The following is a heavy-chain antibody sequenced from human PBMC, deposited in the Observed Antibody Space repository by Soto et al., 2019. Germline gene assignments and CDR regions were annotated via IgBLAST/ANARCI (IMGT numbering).Heavy chain of an antibody. J-gene: IGHJ4*02. D-gene: IGHD2-2*01. CDR3: ARATRGYCSSTSCYVPDY. CDR2: ISSSSSTI. CDR1: GFTFSSYS. Sequence: GGSLRLSCAASGFTFSSYSMNWVRQAPGKGLEWVSYISSSSSTIYYADSVKGRFTISRDNAKNSLYLQMNSLRAEDTAVYYCARATRGYCSSTSCYVPDYWGQGTLVTVSS. V-gene: IGHV3-48*01.